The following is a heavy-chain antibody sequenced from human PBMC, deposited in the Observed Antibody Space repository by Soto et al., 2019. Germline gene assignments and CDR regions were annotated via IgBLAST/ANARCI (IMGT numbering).Heavy chain of an antibody. Sequence: VQLLESGGGLVQPGGSLRLSCAASGFTFNAYAMTWVRQAPGKGLEWVSAIGGSGGNRYYAASVKGRFTISRDNSKHTLDLQMSRLRVEDTAVYYCARVASDYINSVDHWCQGILVTVSS. V-gene: IGHV3-23*01. CDR3: ARVASDYINSVDH. D-gene: IGHD4-4*01. CDR1: GFTFNAYA. CDR2: IGGSGGNR. J-gene: IGHJ4*02.